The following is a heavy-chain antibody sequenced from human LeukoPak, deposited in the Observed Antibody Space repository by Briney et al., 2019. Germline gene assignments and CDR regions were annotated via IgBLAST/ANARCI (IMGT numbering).Heavy chain of an antibody. V-gene: IGHV4-30-4*08. Sequence: SQTLSLTCTVSGGSISSGDYYWSWIRQPPGKGLEWIGYIYYSGSTYYNPPLKSRVTISVDTSKNQFSLKLSSVTAADTAVYYCARAGGWVVMEDYWGQGTLVTVSS. CDR3: ARAGGWVVMEDY. CDR2: IYYSGST. D-gene: IGHD3-16*01. CDR1: GGSISSGDYY. J-gene: IGHJ4*02.